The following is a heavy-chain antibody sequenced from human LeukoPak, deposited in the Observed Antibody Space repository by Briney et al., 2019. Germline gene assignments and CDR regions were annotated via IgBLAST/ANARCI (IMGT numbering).Heavy chain of an antibody. V-gene: IGHV3-23*01. J-gene: IGHJ4*02. CDR2: ISGSGGST. CDR1: GFTFSSYA. Sequence: GGSLRLSCAASGFTFSSYAMSWVRQAPGKGLEWVSAISGSGGSTYYADSVKGRFTISRDNSKNTLYLQMNSLRAEDTAVYYCAKFPEMATKPHYFDYWGQGTLVTVSS. CDR3: AKFPEMATKPHYFDY. D-gene: IGHD5-24*01.